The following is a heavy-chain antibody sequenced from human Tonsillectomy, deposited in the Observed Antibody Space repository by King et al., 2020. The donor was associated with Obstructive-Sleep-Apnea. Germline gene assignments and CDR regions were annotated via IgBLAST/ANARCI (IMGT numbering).Heavy chain of an antibody. CDR3: ARVGVDDYGDYGSSYYGLDV. Sequence: QLQESGPGLVKPSGTLSLTCAVSGGSISSSNWWSWVRQPPGKGLEWIGEIYHSGSTNYNPSLKSRVTISVDKSKNQFSLKLSSVTAADTAVYYYARVGVDDYGDYGSSYYGLDVWGQGTTVTVSS. D-gene: IGHD4-17*01. J-gene: IGHJ6*02. V-gene: IGHV4-4*02. CDR2: IYHSGST. CDR1: GGSISSSNW.